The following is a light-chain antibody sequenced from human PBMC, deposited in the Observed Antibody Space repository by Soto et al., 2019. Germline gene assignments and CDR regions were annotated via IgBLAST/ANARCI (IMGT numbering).Light chain of an antibody. Sequence: DIQMSQSPSTLSASVGDRVTITCRASQRISSWLAWYQQKPGKAPKLLIYDASTLERGVPSRFSGSGSGTEFTLTISSLQPDDFATYYCQQYKSYSTFGVGTKVEI. CDR3: QQYKSYST. CDR1: QRISSW. J-gene: IGKJ4*01. V-gene: IGKV1-5*01. CDR2: DAS.